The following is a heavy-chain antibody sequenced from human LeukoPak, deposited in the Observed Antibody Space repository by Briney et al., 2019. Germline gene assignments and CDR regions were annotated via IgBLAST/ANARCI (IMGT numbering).Heavy chain of an antibody. Sequence: SETLSLTCAVYGGSFSGYYWSWIRQPPGKGLEWIGEINHSGSTNYNPSLKSRVTISMDRSENQFSLKLSSVTAADTAVYYCARDGTGGIYYYYGMDVWGQGTTVTVSS. V-gene: IGHV4-34*01. J-gene: IGHJ6*02. CDR1: GGSFSGYY. CDR2: INHSGST. D-gene: IGHD4-23*01. CDR3: ARDGTGGIYYYYGMDV.